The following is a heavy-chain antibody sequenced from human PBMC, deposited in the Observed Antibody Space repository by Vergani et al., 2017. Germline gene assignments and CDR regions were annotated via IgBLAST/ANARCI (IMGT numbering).Heavy chain of an antibody. CDR3: VKDMAAFGNHWFFVL. V-gene: IGHV3-9*01. CDR2: INWNSDSI. J-gene: IGHJ2*01. Sequence: EVQLVESGGGLVQPGRSLRLSCAASGFPFDDYAMHWVRQAPGKGLEWVSGINWNSDSIAYADSVKGRFTISRDNAKNSLYLQMNSLRAEDTALYYCVKDMAAFGNHWFFVLWGRGALVAVSS. D-gene: IGHD3-16*01. CDR1: GFPFDDYA.